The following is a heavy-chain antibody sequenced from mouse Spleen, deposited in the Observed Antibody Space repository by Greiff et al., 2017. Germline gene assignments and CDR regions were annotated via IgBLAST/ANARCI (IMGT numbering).Heavy chain of an antibody. V-gene: IGHV2-5*01. CDR1: GFSLTSYG. D-gene: IGHD2-3*01. J-gene: IGHJ4*01. CDR2: IWRGGST. Sequence: QVQLQQSGPGLVQPSQSLSITCTVSGFSLTSYGVHWVRQSPGKGLEWLGVIWRGGSTDYNAAFMSRLSITKDNSKSQVFFKMNSLQADDTAIYYCAKVQSPYDPYAMDYWGQGTSVTVSS. CDR3: AKVQSPYDPYAMDY.